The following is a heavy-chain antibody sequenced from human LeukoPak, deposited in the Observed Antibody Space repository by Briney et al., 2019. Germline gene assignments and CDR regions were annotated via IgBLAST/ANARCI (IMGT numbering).Heavy chain of an antibody. V-gene: IGHV4-39*01. CDR3: ARVLLNRSSSGWYLIDY. Sequence: PSETLSLTCTVSGGSISSGSYYWSWIRQPAGKGLEWIGTIYYSGSTFYNPSLRSRATISVDTSKNQFSLKLNSVTAADTAVYYCARVLLNRSSSGWYLIDYWGQGTLVTVSS. J-gene: IGHJ4*02. CDR2: IYYSGST. D-gene: IGHD6-19*01. CDR1: GGSISSGSYY.